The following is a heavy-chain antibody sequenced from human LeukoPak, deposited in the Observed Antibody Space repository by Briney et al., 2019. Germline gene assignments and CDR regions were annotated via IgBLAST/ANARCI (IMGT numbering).Heavy chain of an antibody. CDR1: GGSISSYY. V-gene: IGHV4-59*01. J-gene: IGHJ6*03. CDR3: ARGSPLWYYGSGSYNYMDV. CDR2: IYYSGST. D-gene: IGHD3-10*01. Sequence: PSETLSLTCTVSGGSISSYYWSWIRQPPGKGLEWIGYIYYSGSTNYNPSLKSRVTISVDTSKNQFSLKLSSVTAADTAVYYCARGSPLWYYGSGSYNYMDVWGKGTTVTVSS.